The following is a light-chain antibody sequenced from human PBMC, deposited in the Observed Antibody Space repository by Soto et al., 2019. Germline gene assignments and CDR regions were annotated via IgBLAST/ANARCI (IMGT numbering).Light chain of an antibody. V-gene: IGLV7-43*01. J-gene: IGLJ7*01. CDR3: LIYHGGALL. CDR1: AGPVTSSNY. CDR2: STS. Sequence: QAVVTQEPSLTVSPGGTVTLTWASSAGPVTSSNYPHWFQQKPGQPPRPLIYSTSIKHSWTPSRFSGSLLGGKAALTLSGVQPEDEAEYYCLIYHGGALLFGGGTQLTVL.